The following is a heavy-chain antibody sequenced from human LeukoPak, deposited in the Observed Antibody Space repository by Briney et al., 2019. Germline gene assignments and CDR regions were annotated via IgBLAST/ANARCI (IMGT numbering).Heavy chain of an antibody. CDR3: ARGYGAGNYRRPFYGMDV. CDR2: LNWNGDIT. J-gene: IGHJ6*02. Sequence: GGSLRLSCTASGFIFNDYGMTWVRQPPGKGLEWVSGLNWNGDITRYADSAKGRFTISRDNAKNSVYLQMDSLSAEDTAFYYCARGYGAGNYRRPFYGMDVWGQGTTVTVSS. D-gene: IGHD3-10*01. CDR1: GFIFNDYG. V-gene: IGHV3-20*04.